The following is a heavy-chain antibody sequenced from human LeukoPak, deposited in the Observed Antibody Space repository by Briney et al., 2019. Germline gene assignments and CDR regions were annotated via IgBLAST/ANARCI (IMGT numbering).Heavy chain of an antibody. D-gene: IGHD4-17*01. CDR3: ASHKGFGYGDYAAEYFQH. CDR1: GYTFTGHY. CDR2: INPNSGGT. V-gene: IGHV1-2*02. Sequence: ASVKVSYKASGYTFTGHYMHWVRQAPGQGLEWMGWINPNSGGTNYAQKFQGRVTMTRDTSISTAYMELSRLRSDDTAVYYCASHKGFGYGDYAAEYFQHWGQGTLVTVSS. J-gene: IGHJ1*01.